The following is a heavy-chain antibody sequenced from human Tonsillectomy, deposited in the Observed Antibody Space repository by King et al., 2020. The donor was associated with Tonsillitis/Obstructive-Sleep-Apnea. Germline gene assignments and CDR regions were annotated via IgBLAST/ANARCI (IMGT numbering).Heavy chain of an antibody. J-gene: IGHJ3*02. V-gene: IGHV1-69*01. CDR3: ARVDDYGATDTFDI. CDR1: GDTFSTYF. Sequence: VQLVESGAEVKRPGSSVTVSCPASGDTFSTYFISWVRQAPGQGLDWMGGIIPIFGTAKYAPRFQGRVTITADESTRTAYMELSSLRSEDTAVYYCARVDDYGATDTFDIWGQGTMVTVSS. D-gene: IGHD4-17*01. CDR2: IIPIFGTA.